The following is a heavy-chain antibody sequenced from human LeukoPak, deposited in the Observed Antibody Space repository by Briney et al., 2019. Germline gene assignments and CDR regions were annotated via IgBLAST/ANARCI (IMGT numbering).Heavy chain of an antibody. Sequence: SETLSLTCTVSGGSISRSGSYWGWIRQPPGKGLEWIGSIHHSGNTYYNPSLKSRVTISEDTSKTQFSLRLSSVTAADTAVYYYARHDDSNTWDANAFDIWGQGIRVTVSS. CDR2: IHHSGNT. CDR3: ARHDDSNTWDANAFDI. V-gene: IGHV4-39*01. CDR1: GGSISRSGSY. D-gene: IGHD6-13*01. J-gene: IGHJ3*02.